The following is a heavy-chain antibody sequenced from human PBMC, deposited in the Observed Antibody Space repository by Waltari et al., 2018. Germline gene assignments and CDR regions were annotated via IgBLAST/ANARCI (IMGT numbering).Heavy chain of an antibody. CDR3: GRSSAPYNSLDS. V-gene: IGHV4-59*01. CDR2: MRYSGST. D-gene: IGHD1-1*01. CDR1: GGSIRVYY. Sequence: QVQLQESGPGLVKPSETLSLICDVSGGSIRVYYWNWMRRAPGKGLEWIGYMRYSGSTNDSPSLRSRVTMLGDTSKNQVSLKITSVTAADTAVYYCGRSSAPYNSLDSWGQGTLVTVSS. J-gene: IGHJ4*02.